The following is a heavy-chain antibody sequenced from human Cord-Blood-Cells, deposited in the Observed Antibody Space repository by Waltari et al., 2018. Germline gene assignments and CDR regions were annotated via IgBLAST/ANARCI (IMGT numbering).Heavy chain of an antibody. J-gene: IGHJ5*02. CDR1: AFTFSSHS. Sequence: EVQLVESGGDLVQSGGSLCLHCAAPAFTFSSHSMNWVRQAPGKGLEWVSYISSSSSTIYYADSVKGRFTISRDNAKNSLYLQMNSLRAEDTTVYYWARVRWFDPWGQGTLVTVSS. CDR3: ARVRWFDP. CDR2: ISSSSSTI. V-gene: IGHV3-48*01.